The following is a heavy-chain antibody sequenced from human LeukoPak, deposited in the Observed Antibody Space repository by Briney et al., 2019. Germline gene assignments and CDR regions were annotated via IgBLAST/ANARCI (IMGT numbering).Heavy chain of an antibody. CDR1: GFTFSSYS. CDR2: ISSSSSYI. CDR3: AKDFDSSDIVVVPAASH. J-gene: IGHJ4*02. D-gene: IGHD2-2*01. Sequence: GGSLRLSCAASGFTFSSYSMNWVRQAPGKGLEWVSSISSSSSYIYYADSVKGRFAISRDNSKNTLYLQMNSLRAEDTAVYYCAKDFDSSDIVVVPAASHWGQGTLVTVSS. V-gene: IGHV3-21*01.